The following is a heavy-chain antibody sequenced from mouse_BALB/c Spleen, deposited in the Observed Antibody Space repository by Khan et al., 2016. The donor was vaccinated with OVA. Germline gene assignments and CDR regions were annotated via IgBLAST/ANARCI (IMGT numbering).Heavy chain of an antibody. CDR2: INPHIGET. V-gene: IGHV1-20*02. D-gene: IGHD1-1*01. J-gene: IGHJ2*01. CDR3: ERTDGSDLDY. CDR1: GYSFTGYF. Sequence: EVQLQESGPELVKPGASVKISCKASGYSFTGYFMNWVMQIPGKSLEWIGRINPHIGETLYNQKFRDQATLTVDESSSTAHMELRSLAYEDSAVDDCERTDGSDLDYWGQGTTLTVSS.